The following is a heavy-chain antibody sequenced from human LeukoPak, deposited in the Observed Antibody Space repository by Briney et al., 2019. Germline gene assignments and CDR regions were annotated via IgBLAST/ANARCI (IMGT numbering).Heavy chain of an antibody. CDR1: GFTFSSYS. D-gene: IGHD1-14*01. J-gene: IGHJ4*02. Sequence: PGGSLRLSCAVSGFTFSSYSMNWVRQAPGKGLEWVSSTTSSGSSFFYADSVKGRFTISRDNAKNSLYLQMNSLRAEDTAVYYCARDSPDSWPNRRFDYWGQGTLVTVSS. V-gene: IGHV3-21*01. CDR2: TTSSGSSF. CDR3: ARDSPDSWPNRRFDY.